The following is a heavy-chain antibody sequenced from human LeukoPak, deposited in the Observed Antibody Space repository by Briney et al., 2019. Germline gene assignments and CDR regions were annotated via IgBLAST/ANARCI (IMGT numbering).Heavy chain of an antibody. Sequence: GGSLRLSCAASGFTFSSYSMNWVRRAPGKGLEWVSSISSSSSYIYYADSVKGRFTISRDNTKNSLYLQMNSLRAEDTAVYYCARARLNWNGPMGAFDIWGQGTMVTVSS. CDR2: ISSSSSYI. V-gene: IGHV3-21*01. J-gene: IGHJ3*02. CDR1: GFTFSSYS. D-gene: IGHD1-1*01. CDR3: ARARLNWNGPMGAFDI.